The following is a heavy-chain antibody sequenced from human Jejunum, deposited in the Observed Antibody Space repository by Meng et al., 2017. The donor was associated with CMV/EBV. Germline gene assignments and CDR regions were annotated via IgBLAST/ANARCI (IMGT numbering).Heavy chain of an antibody. V-gene: IGHV1-18*01. CDR3: ARGGRSCSSASCYEFDY. J-gene: IGHJ4*02. CDR2: INGYSGNT. CDR1: YTFPRYG. D-gene: IGHD2-2*01. Sequence: YTFPRYGISWVRQAPGRGLQWMGWINGYSGNTNYPQKFQGRVTMTTDTSASTAYMELRSLISDDTAVYFCARGGRSCSSASCYEFDYWGQGTLVTVSS.